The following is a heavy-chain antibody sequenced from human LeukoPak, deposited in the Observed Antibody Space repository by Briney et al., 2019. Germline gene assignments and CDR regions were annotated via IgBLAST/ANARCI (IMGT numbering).Heavy chain of an antibody. J-gene: IGHJ4*02. CDR1: GGSISSYY. D-gene: IGHD2-2*01. CDR2: IYTSGGT. CDR3: ARLRQVVVVPAATPEYYFDY. Sequence: SETLCLTCTVSGGSISSYYWSWIRQPPGKGLEWIGYIYTSGGTNYNPSLKSRVTISVDTSKNQFSLKLSSVTAADTAVYYCARLRQVVVVPAATPEYYFDYWGQGTLVTVSS. V-gene: IGHV4-4*09.